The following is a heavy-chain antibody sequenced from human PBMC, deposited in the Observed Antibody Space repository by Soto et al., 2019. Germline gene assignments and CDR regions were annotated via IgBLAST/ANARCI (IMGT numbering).Heavy chain of an antibody. D-gene: IGHD3-3*01. V-gene: IGHV3-15*01. CDR2: IKSKTDGGTR. Sequence: GGSLRLSCAASGFTFSNAWMSWVRQAPGKGLEWVGRIKSKTDGGTRDYAAPVKGRFTMSRDDSKNMLYLQMSSLKTEDTAVYYCTTDDPINTNWGQGTLVTGFS. CDR1: GFTFSNAW. CDR3: TTDDPINTN. J-gene: IGHJ4*02.